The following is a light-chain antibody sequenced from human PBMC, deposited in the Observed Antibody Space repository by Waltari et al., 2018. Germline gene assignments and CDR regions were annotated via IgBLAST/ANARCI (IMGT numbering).Light chain of an antibody. CDR2: GAY. J-gene: IGKJ2*01. CDR3: QQYNNWPPYT. CDR1: QSVSSN. V-gene: IGKV3-15*01. Sequence: EIVMTQSPATLSVSPGDTASLYCRASQSVSSNLAWYQQKPGQAPRLLIYGAYTRATGIPARFSGSGSGTEFTLTISSLQSEDFAVYYCQQYNNWPPYTFGQGTKLEIK.